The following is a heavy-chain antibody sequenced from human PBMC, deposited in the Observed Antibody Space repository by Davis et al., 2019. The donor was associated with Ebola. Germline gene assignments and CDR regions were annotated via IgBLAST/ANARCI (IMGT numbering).Heavy chain of an antibody. CDR1: GGSISSYY. D-gene: IGHD3-3*01. J-gene: IGHJ6*03. CDR3: ARTRFLEWLLPQGKDYYYYYYMDV. V-gene: IGHV4-59*01. CDR2: IYYSGST. Sequence: SETLSLTCTVSGGSISSYYWSWIRQPPGKGLEWIGYIYYSGSTNYNPSLKSRVTISVDTSKNQFSLKLSSVTAADTAVYYCARTRFLEWLLPQGKDYYYYYYMDVWGKGTTVTVSS.